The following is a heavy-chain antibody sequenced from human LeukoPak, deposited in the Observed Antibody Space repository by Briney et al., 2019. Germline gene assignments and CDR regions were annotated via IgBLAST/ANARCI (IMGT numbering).Heavy chain of an antibody. D-gene: IGHD3-22*01. CDR2: INWNGGST. V-gene: IGHV3-20*04. CDR3: ARTYYYDSSPFDY. CDR1: GFTFSNYE. Sequence: GGSLRLSCSASGFTFSNYEMNWVRQAPGKGLEWVSGINWNGGSTGYADSVKGRFTISRDNAKNSLYLQMNSLRAEDTALYYCARTYYYDSSPFDYWGQGTLVTVSS. J-gene: IGHJ4*02.